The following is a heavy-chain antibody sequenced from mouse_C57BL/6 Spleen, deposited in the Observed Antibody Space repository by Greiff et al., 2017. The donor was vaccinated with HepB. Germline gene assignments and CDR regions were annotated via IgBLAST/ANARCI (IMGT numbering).Heavy chain of an antibody. V-gene: IGHV2-2*01. D-gene: IGHD1-1*01. CDR3: ARNGGDYGSSYGDYAMDY. Sequence: VQLQQSGPGLVQPSQRLSITCTVSGFSLTSYGVHWVRQSPGKGLEWLGVIWSGGSTDYNAAFISRLSISKDNSKSQVFFKMNSLQADDTAIYYCARNGGDYGSSYGDYAMDYWGQGTSVTVSS. J-gene: IGHJ4*01. CDR1: GFSLTSYG. CDR2: IWSGGST.